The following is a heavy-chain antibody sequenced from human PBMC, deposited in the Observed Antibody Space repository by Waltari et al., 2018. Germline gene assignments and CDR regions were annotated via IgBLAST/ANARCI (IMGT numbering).Heavy chain of an antibody. J-gene: IGHJ4*02. CDR3: ARGVVANTYYFDY. D-gene: IGHD2-15*01. Sequence: QVLLQQSGPGLVRPSQTLSLTCAIPGDSVSSSSAAWNWVRQSPSRGLEWRGRTYFRSKWSDDYAVSVRGRITINPDTSKNQFSLHLNAVTPEDTGVYYCARGVVANTYYFDYWGQGILVTVSS. V-gene: IGHV6-1*01. CDR2: TYFRSKWSD. CDR1: GDSVSSSSAA.